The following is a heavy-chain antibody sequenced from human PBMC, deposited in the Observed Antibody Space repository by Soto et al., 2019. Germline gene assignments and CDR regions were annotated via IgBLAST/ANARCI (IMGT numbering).Heavy chain of an antibody. J-gene: IGHJ4*02. CDR2: INHSGSA. D-gene: IGHD3-9*01. CDR1: GGPCSGYY. CDR3: ARGQYHDVLTGYRNGVFDY. V-gene: IGHV4-34*01. Sequence: QVQLQQWGAGLLKPSETLSLTCAVYGGPCSGYYWSGIRQPPGKGLEWIGEINHSGSANYNPSLKSRVTISEDTSKTQFSLKVTSVTAADTAVYYCARGQYHDVLTGYRNGVFDYWGQGTLVTVSS.